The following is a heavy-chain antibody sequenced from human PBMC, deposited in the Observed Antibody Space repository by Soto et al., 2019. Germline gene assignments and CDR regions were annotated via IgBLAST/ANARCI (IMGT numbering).Heavy chain of an antibody. CDR3: ARVGYYYDSSGYYLSFDY. J-gene: IGHJ4*02. Sequence: GGSLRLSCAASGFTFSSFAMHWVRQAPGKGLEWVAIVSYDGGTKYYADSVKGRFTISRDNSKNTLYLQMNSLRTEDTAVYYCARVGYYYDSSGYYLSFDYWGQGTLVTVSS. D-gene: IGHD3-22*01. CDR1: GFTFSSFA. CDR2: VSYDGGTK. V-gene: IGHV3-30*03.